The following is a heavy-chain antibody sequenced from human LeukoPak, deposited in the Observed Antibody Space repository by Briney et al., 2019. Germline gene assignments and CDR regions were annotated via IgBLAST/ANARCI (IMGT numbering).Heavy chain of an antibody. CDR1: GGSISIYY. V-gene: IGHV4-4*07. J-gene: IGHJ6*03. CDR2: IFTSGIT. Sequence: SETLSLTCTVSGGSISIYYWNWIRQPAGKELEWIGRIFTSGITNYDPSLKSRVTMSVDTSKNRFSLNLSSVTAADTAVYYCARESSGNYYNPLGYMDVWGKGTTVTVSS. D-gene: IGHD3-10*01. CDR3: ARESSGNYYNPLGYMDV.